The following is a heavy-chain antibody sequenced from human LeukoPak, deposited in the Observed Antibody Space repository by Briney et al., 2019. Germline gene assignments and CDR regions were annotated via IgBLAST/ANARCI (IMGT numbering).Heavy chain of an antibody. V-gene: IGHV3-53*01. CDR2: IYSGGST. J-gene: IGHJ6*02. Sequence: PGGSLRLSCAASGFTVSSNYMSWVRQAPGKGLEWVSVIYSGGSTYYADSVKGRFTISRDNSKNTLYLQMNSLRAEDTAVYYCARVSPYYYGMDVWGQGTTVTVSS. CDR3: ARVSPYYYGMDV. CDR1: GFTVSSNY.